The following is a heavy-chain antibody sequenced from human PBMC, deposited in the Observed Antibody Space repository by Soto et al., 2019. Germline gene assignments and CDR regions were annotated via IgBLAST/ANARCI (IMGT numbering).Heavy chain of an antibody. V-gene: IGHV4-59*01. Sequence: PSETLSRTCPVSGTSISSYYWSCIRQPPGKGLEWIANIHYSGTTNYNPSLASRVTLSVDTSKNKFSLKMASVTAADRAMYFCARYNSDAIEYWRLGTLITVSS. J-gene: IGHJ4*02. CDR2: IHYSGTT. CDR3: ARYNSDAIEY. D-gene: IGHD1-1*01. CDR1: GTSISSYY.